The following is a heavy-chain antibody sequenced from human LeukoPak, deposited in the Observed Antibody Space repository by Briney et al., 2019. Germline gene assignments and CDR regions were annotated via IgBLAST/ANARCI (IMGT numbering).Heavy chain of an antibody. J-gene: IGHJ4*02. CDR2: IHRDGSEE. Sequence: GGSLRLSCAPFGFTFSNYWMAWVRQAPGKGLERVANIHRDGSEEYYVDSVRGRFIISRDNAKNSLYLQMNNLRAEDTAVYYCAKHDDGDFDYCGRGTLVTVSS. D-gene: IGHD1-1*01. V-gene: IGHV3-7*03. CDR1: GFTFSNYW. CDR3: AKHDDGDFDY.